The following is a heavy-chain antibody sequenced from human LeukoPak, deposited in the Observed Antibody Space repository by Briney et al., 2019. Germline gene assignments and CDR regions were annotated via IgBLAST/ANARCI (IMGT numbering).Heavy chain of an antibody. CDR3: ARRHDILSRVTPI. V-gene: IGHV4-59*01. Sequence: AETLSLTCTASGGFIGGYYLGWIRQPPGKGLEWIGYIYYSASTYYNPSLKSRVIISVDTYKTQFSLKLSSVTAADTAVYYCARRHDILSRVTPIRGQARIASVSS. J-gene: IGHJ3*01. CDR2: IYYSAST. D-gene: IGHD3-9*01. CDR1: GGFIGGYY.